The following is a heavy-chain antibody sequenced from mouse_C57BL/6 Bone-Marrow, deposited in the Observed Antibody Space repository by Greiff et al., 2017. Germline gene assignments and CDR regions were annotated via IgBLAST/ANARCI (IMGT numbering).Heavy chain of an antibody. Sequence: QVQLQQPGAELVKPGASVKMSCTASGYTFTSYWITWVKQRPGQGLEWIGDIYPGIGSTNYNEKFKSKATLTVDTSSSTAYMPLSSLTSEDSAVYYCASSTMVTTTGYYFDYWGQGTTLTVSS. D-gene: IGHD2-2*01. CDR1: GYTFTSYW. V-gene: IGHV1-55*01. J-gene: IGHJ2*01. CDR3: ASSTMVTTTGYYFDY. CDR2: IYPGIGST.